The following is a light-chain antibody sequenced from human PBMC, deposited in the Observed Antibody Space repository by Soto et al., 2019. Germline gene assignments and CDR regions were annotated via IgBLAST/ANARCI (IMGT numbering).Light chain of an antibody. J-gene: IGKJ3*01. CDR2: YAS. V-gene: IGKV3-15*01. CDR3: QHYNSWPPT. CDR1: ESVHRN. Sequence: EMVMTQSPATLSVSPGERVTLSCRASESVHRNLAWYQQKPGQGPSLLIYYASTRATGVPDRFTGSGSGTAFTLTISSLQSEDSGVYHCQHYNSWPPTFGRGTKVEIK.